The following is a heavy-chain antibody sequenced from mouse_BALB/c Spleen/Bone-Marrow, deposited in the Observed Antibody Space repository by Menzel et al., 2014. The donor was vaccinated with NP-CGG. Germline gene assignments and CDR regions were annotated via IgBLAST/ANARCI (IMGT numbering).Heavy chain of an antibody. V-gene: IGHV5-9-4*01. CDR2: ISSGGSYT. J-gene: IGHJ4*01. CDR3: AREGLPPYYYAMDY. Sequence: EVKVVESGGGLVKPGGSLKLSCAASGFTFXSYAMSWVRQSPEKRLEWVAEISSGGSYTYYPDTVTGRFTISGDNAKNTLYQEMSSLRSEDTAMYYCAREGLPPYYYAMDYWGQGTSVTVSS. CDR1: GFTFXSYA. D-gene: IGHD2-2*01.